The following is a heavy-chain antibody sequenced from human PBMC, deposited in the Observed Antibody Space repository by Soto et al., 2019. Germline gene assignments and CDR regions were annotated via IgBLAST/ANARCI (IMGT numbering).Heavy chain of an antibody. CDR3: VGASMWTGKGLEY. V-gene: IGHV3-30-3*01. CDR1: GFTFKSYT. CDR2: ISYDGSNK. J-gene: IGHJ4*02. D-gene: IGHD3-10*02. Sequence: GGSLRLSCATSGFTFKSYTLHWVRQTPGRWLQWVAVISYDGSNKYYADSVRGRFTISRDNSNSTLYLQMNSLRADDSAVYYCVGASMWTGKGLEYWGQGXLVTVYS.